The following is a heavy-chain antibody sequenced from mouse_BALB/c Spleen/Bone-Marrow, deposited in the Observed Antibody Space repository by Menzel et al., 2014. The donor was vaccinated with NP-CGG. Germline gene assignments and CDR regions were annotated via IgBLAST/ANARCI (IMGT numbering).Heavy chain of an antibody. Sequence: VQLQQSGAELVKPGASVKLSCSASGFNIKDTYMHWVKQRPEQGLEWIGRIDPANGNTKYDPKFQDKATITADTSSNTVDRQLSSLTFEDTAVYYCARQEFAIYWYFDVWGAGTTVTVSS. V-gene: IGHV14-3*02. CDR3: ARQEFAIYWYFDV. CDR2: IDPANGNT. CDR1: GFNIKDTY. J-gene: IGHJ1*01. D-gene: IGHD1-3*01.